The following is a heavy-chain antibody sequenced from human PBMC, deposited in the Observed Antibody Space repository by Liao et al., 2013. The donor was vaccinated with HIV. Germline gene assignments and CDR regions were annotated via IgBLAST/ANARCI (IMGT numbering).Heavy chain of an antibody. CDR2: IFSSGIT. Sequence: QVQLQESGPGLVKTSETLSLTCTVSGGSISSYYWTWIRQPAGKGLEWIGRIFSSGITAYNPSFKSRLSMSVDTSKNQFSLRLTSVTAAXTAVYFCARESIGYLDSWGQGTLVTVSS. J-gene: IGHJ5*01. CDR1: GGSISSYY. D-gene: IGHD6-13*01. CDR3: ARESIGYLDS. V-gene: IGHV4-4*07.